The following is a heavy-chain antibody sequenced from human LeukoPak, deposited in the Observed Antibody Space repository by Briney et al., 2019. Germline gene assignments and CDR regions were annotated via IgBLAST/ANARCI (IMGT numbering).Heavy chain of an antibody. Sequence: SETLSLTCAAYGGSFSGYYWSWIRQPPGKGLEWIGEINHSGSTNYNPSLKSRVTISVDTSKNQFSLKLSSVTAADTAVYYCARGSEDSYYYDSSGYYLKLFDYWGQGTLVTVSS. D-gene: IGHD3-22*01. CDR2: INHSGST. CDR3: ARGSEDSYYYDSSGYYLKLFDY. CDR1: GGSFSGYY. V-gene: IGHV4-34*01. J-gene: IGHJ4*02.